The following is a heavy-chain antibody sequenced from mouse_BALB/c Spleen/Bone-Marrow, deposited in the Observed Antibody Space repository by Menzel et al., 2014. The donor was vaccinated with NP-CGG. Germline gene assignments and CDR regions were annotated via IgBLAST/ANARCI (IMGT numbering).Heavy chain of an antibody. CDR3: ARMHYYGYVAY. Sequence: EVMLVESGGGLVQPGGSLKLSCAASGFDFSRYWMSWVRQAPGKGLEWIGETNPDSSTINYTPSLKDKFIISRDNAKNTLYLQMSKVRSEDTALYYCARMHYYGYVAYWGQGTLVTVSA. CDR2: TNPDSSTI. J-gene: IGHJ3*01. CDR1: GFDFSRYW. D-gene: IGHD1-2*01. V-gene: IGHV4-1*02.